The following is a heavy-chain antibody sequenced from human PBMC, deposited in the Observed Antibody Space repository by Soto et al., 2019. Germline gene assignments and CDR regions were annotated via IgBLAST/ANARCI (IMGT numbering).Heavy chain of an antibody. V-gene: IGHV1-2*02. CDR1: GHTFSGHH. D-gene: IGHD1-1*01. Sequence: GASVKVSCKASGHTFSGHHMHWVRQAPGHGLEWMTYIDLDTGNTASSQKFQGRVTTTRDTSFTTAYMDLSGLGSDDTALYYCVLERTGTGGFVYWGQGTRVTVSS. CDR2: IDLDTGNT. J-gene: IGHJ4*02. CDR3: VLERTGTGGFVY.